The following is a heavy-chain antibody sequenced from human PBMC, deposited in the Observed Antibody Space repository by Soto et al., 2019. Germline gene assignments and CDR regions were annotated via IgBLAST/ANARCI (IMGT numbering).Heavy chain of an antibody. J-gene: IGHJ4*01. CDR2: IHNSGST. CDR1: GGSITSYY. CDR3: ARRWSGTDY. D-gene: IGHD3-10*01. Sequence: LSLTCTVSGGSITSYYWSWIRQPPGKGLEWIGYIHNSGSTSYNPSLQSRVTISADVSKNQFSLDLRSVTAADTAVYYCARRWSGTDYWGHGTLVTVSS. V-gene: IGHV4-59*01.